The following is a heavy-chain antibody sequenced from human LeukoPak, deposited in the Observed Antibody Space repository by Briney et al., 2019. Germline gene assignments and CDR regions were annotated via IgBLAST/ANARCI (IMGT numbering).Heavy chain of an antibody. CDR2: IYYSGST. CDR3: ARRRVVVASTDGASGAFDI. D-gene: IGHD2-15*01. V-gene: IGHV4-31*03. CDR1: GGSISSGGYY. J-gene: IGHJ3*02. Sequence: SQTLSFTCTVSGGSISSGGYYWSWIRQHPGTGLEWIGYIYYSGSTYYNPSLRSRVTISVDTSKNQFSLRLSSVTAADTAVYFCARRRVVVASTDGASGAFDIWGQGTMVTVSS.